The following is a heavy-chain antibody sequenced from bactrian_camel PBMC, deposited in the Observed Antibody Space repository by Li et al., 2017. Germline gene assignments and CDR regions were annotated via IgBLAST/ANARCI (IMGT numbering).Heavy chain of an antibody. J-gene: IGHJ4*01. Sequence: QVQLVESGGGSVQPGGSLRLSCAASQFIFDTGYMSWARQAPGKGLEWASSIYSDGSNTYYADSVKNRFTISRGNAKNTVYLQMNSLKSEDRALYYCSTGVYWGQGTQVTVS. CDR3: STGVY. CDR1: QFIFDTGY. CDR2: IYSDGSNT. V-gene: IGHV3-2*01.